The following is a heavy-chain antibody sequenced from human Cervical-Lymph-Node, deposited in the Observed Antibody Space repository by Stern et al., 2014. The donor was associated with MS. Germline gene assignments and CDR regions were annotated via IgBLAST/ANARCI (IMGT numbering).Heavy chain of an antibody. Sequence: QVQMVQSGTDVKKPGASAQVSCKASGYTFSDYYIHWVRQAPGQGLEWMGWINPAFGATTYAQNFQGRVTMTRDTSISTAYMILSRLSSDDTAVYFCARDLADYRYYFDSWGPGTLVIVSS. CDR1: GYTFSDYY. CDR3: ARDLADYRYYFDS. V-gene: IGHV1-2*02. CDR2: INPAFGAT. D-gene: IGHD4-11*01. J-gene: IGHJ4*02.